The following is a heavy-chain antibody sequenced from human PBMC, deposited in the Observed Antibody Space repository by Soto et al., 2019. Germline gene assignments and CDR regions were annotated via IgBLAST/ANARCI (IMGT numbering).Heavy chain of an antibody. CDR2: FDPEDGET. J-gene: IGHJ4*02. CDR3: ATDAVLGGSGSHPFDY. Sequence: ASVKVSCKVSGYTLTELSMHWVRKAPGKGLEWMGGFDPEDGETIYEQKFQGRVTMTEDSSTDTAYMELSSLRSEDTAVYYCATDAVLGGSGSHPFDYWGQGTLVTVSS. D-gene: IGHD3-10*01. CDR1: GYTLTELS. V-gene: IGHV1-24*01.